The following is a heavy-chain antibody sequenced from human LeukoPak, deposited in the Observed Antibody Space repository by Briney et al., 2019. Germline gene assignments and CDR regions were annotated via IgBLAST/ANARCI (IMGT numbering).Heavy chain of an antibody. CDR1: GFTFSNYA. Sequence: GGSLRLSCAASGFTFSNYAMSWVRQAPGRGLDWVSIISGTGGNTYYADSVKGRFTISRDNSKSMLFLQMSSLRAEDTAVYYCVKDERVRMSYYDSSGYYAYWGQGTLVTVSS. CDR3: VKDERVRMSYYDSSGYYAY. J-gene: IGHJ4*02. V-gene: IGHV3-23*01. D-gene: IGHD3-22*01. CDR2: ISGTGGNT.